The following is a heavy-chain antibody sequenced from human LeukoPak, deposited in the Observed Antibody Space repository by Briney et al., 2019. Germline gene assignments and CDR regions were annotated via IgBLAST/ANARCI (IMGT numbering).Heavy chain of an antibody. CDR2: TKSDGSRS. Sequence: GGSLRLSCAASGFQFSRHWIHWVRQIPGKGLVWVSRTKSDGSRSDYADIVKGRFTISRDNAKNTLYLQMNSLRAEDTAVYYCARGDSSSSTTLGYWGQGTLVTVSS. D-gene: IGHD6-13*01. J-gene: IGHJ4*02. CDR1: GFQFSRHW. V-gene: IGHV3-74*01. CDR3: ARGDSSSSTTLGY.